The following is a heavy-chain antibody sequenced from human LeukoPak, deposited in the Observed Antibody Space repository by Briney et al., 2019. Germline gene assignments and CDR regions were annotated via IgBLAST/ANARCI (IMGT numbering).Heavy chain of an antibody. CDR1: GFTFSSYG. D-gene: IGHD2-2*01. CDR2: ISYDGSNK. Sequence: PGGSLRLSCAASGFTFSSYGVHWVRQAPGKGLEWVAVISYDGSNKYYADSVKGRFTISRDNSKNTLYLQMNSLRAEDTAVYYCAKSAVVVQAAVDYWGQGTLVTVSS. J-gene: IGHJ4*02. V-gene: IGHV3-30*18. CDR3: AKSAVVVQAAVDY.